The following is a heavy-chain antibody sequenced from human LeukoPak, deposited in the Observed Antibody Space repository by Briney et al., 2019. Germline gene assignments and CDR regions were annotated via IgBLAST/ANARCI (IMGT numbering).Heavy chain of an antibody. CDR2: IRYDGSNK. CDR3: ASELWFGELLTSDY. CDR1: GFTFSSYG. V-gene: IGHV3-30*02. Sequence: GGSLRLSCAASGFTFSSYGMHWVRQAPGKGLEWVAFIRYDGSNKYYADSVKGRFTISRDNSKNTLYLQMNSLRAEDTAVYYCASELWFGELLTSDYWGQGTLVTVSS. J-gene: IGHJ4*02. D-gene: IGHD3-10*01.